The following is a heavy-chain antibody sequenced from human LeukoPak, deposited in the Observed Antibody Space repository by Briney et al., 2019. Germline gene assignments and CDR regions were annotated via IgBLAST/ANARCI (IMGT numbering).Heavy chain of an antibody. CDR1: GFPFSSYG. Sequence: PGGSLRLSCAASGFPFSSYGMHWVRQAPGKGLEWVAVLSYDGSNEYYADSVKGRFTISRDNSKNTLYLQMNSLRVEDTAVYYCANDYRSGSFHDFWGQGTLVTVSS. CDR3: ANDYRSGSFHDF. CDR2: LSYDGSNE. V-gene: IGHV3-30*18. D-gene: IGHD3-10*01. J-gene: IGHJ4*02.